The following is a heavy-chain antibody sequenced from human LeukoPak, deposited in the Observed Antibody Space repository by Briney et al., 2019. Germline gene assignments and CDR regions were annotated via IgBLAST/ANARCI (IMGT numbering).Heavy chain of an antibody. CDR3: ARGRSYHHFDY. CDR2: INHSGST. V-gene: IGHV4-34*01. Sequence: SETLSLTCAVYGGSFSGYYWSWIRQPPGKGLEWIGEINHSGSTNYNPSLKSRVTISVDTSKNQFSLKLSSVTAADTAVYYCARGRSYHHFDYWGQGTLVTVSS. CDR1: GGSFSGYY. J-gene: IGHJ4*02. D-gene: IGHD1-26*01.